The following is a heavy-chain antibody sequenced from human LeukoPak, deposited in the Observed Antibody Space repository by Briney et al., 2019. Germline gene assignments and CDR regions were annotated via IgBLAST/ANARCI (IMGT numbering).Heavy chain of an antibody. CDR2: INPNSGGT. V-gene: IGHV1-2*02. J-gene: IGHJ5*02. D-gene: IGHD3-22*01. Sequence: ASVKVSCKASGYSFTDKYMHWVRQAPGQGLEWMGWINPNSGGTNYAQKFQGRVTMTTDTSMSTAYMELSRLTSDDTAVYYCARDGEIVVVSNWFDPWGQGTLVTVSS. CDR1: GYSFTDKY. CDR3: ARDGEIVVVSNWFDP.